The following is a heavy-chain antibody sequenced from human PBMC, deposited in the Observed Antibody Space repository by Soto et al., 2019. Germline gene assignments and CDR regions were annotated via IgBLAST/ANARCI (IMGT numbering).Heavy chain of an antibody. V-gene: IGHV4-30-4*01. CDR3: ARGLISSDFDY. D-gene: IGHD3-22*01. Sequence: SETLSLTCTVSGGSISSGDYYWSWIRQPPGKGLEWIGYIYYSGSTYYNPSLKSRVTISVDTSKNQFSLKLSSVTAADTAVYYCARGLISSDFDYWGQGTLVTVSS. CDR1: GGSISSGDYY. J-gene: IGHJ4*02. CDR2: IYYSGST.